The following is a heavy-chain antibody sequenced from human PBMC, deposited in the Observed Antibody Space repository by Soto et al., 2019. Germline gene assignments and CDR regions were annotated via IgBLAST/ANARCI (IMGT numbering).Heavy chain of an antibody. CDR2: IIPIFGTA. CDR1: GGTFSSYA. CDR3: AGESYYYDFWSGYYN. Sequence: QVQLVQSGAEVKKPGSSVKVSCKASGGTFSSYAISWVRQAPGQGLEWMGGIIPIFGTANYAQKFQGRVTITADESTSTAYMELSSLRSEDTAVYYWAGESYYYDFWSGYYNWGQGTLVTVSS. V-gene: IGHV1-69*01. D-gene: IGHD3-3*01. J-gene: IGHJ4*02.